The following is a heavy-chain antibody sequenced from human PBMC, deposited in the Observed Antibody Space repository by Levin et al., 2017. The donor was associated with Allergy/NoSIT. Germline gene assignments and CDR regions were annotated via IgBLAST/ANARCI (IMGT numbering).Heavy chain of an antibody. Sequence: ASVKVSCKASRYTFTDYYIHWVRQAPGQGLEWMGWIKPNSGDTNYAQKFQGRVTMTRDTSIVTAHMELSRLRSDDTAVYYCAGPRDYVWGNYREDYYYYGLDVWGQGTTVTVSS. CDR3: AGPRDYVWGNYREDYYYYGLDV. CDR1: RYTFTDYY. CDR2: IKPNSGDT. J-gene: IGHJ6*02. D-gene: IGHD3-16*02. V-gene: IGHV1-2*02.